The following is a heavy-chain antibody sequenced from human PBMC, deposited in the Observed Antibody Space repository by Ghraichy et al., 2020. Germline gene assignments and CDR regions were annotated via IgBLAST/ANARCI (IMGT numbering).Heavy chain of an antibody. CDR2: ISGGGVSS. J-gene: IGHJ6*03. CDR3: AKGGSRDNDGYYLSYMGA. Sequence: SSISGGGVSSHYANSAKGRFTISRDNSRNALYLQMNSLRPEDTAIDYCAKGGSRDNDGYYLSYMGAWGKGTTVTVSS. V-gene: IGHV3-23*01. D-gene: IGHD5-24*01.